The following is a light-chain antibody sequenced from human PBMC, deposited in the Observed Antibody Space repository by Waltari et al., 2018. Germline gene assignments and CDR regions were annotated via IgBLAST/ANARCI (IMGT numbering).Light chain of an antibody. CDR1: SSAVGRYNL. CDR3: CSYAGSSTSYV. J-gene: IGLJ1*01. V-gene: IGLV2-23*01. CDR2: EGS. Sequence: QSALTQPASVPGSPGQSITISCTGTSSAVGRYNLVSWYQQHPGKAPKLMIYEGSKRPSGVSNRFSGSKSGNTASLTISGLQAEDEADYYCCSYAGSSTSYVFGTGTKVTVL.